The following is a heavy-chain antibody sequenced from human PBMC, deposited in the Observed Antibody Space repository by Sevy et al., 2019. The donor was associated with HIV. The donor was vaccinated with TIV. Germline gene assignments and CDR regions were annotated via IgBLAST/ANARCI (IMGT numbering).Heavy chain of an antibody. CDR3: AGGYCTGGVCYSSYY. CDR2: IYPGDSDT. CDR1: GYSFTSYW. Sequence: GGSLKISCKGSGYSFTSYWIGWVRQMPGKGLEWMGIIYPGDSDTRYSPSFQGQVTISADKSISTAYLQWSSLKASDTAMYYCAGGYCTGGVCYSSYYWGQGTLVTVSS. D-gene: IGHD2-8*02. V-gene: IGHV5-51*01. J-gene: IGHJ4*02.